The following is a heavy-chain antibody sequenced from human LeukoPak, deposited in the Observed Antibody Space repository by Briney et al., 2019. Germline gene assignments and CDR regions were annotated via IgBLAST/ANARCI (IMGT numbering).Heavy chain of an antibody. CDR1: GFTFSDYS. V-gene: IGHV3-48*02. CDR2: ISSGGSTI. Sequence: GGSLRLPRAASGFTFSDYSINWVRQAPGKGLEWVAYISSGGSTIYYADSVRGRFTISRDSARNSLYLQMNSLRDEDTAVYYCARDETGVGSGGIDFWGQGTLVTVSS. J-gene: IGHJ4*02. D-gene: IGHD2-8*02. CDR3: ARDETGVGSGGIDF.